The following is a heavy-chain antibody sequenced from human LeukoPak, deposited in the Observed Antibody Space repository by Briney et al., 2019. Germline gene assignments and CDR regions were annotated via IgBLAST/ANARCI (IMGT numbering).Heavy chain of an antibody. CDR2: ISASGAST. Sequence: GGSLRLSCAASGFTFTSYAMNWVRQAPGKGLEWVSTISASGASTYYADSVKGRFTISRDNSKNTLFLQMSSLRAEDTAVYYCAKWRQDACAGTSCHRGAFDYWGQGTLVTVSS. CDR3: AKWRQDACAGTSCHRGAFDY. CDR1: GFTFTSYA. J-gene: IGHJ4*02. D-gene: IGHD2-2*01. V-gene: IGHV3-23*01.